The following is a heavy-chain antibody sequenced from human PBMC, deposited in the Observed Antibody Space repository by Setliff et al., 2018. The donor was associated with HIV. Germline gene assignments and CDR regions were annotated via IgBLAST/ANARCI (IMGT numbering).Heavy chain of an antibody. D-gene: IGHD2-15*01. CDR3: ARLLRRPHDFFYMDV. CDR1: GYTFANYW. CDR2: LDPRDSYT. V-gene: IGHV5-10-1*01. J-gene: IGHJ6*03. Sequence: RGESLKISCKGSGYTFANYWISWVRQMPGKGLEWMGRLDPRDSYTDYSPSFQGHVTISGDKSSCTAYLQWSSLRASDTATYYCARLLRRPHDFFYMDVWGKGTTVTVSS.